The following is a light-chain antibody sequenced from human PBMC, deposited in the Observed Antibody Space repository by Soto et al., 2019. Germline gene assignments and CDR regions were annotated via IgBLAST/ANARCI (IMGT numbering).Light chain of an antibody. Sequence: DIVMTQSPLSLPVTPGESASISCRSSQTLLYRNGNNYLNWYLQKPGQSPQLLIFLASTRASGVPDRFSGSGSGTDFTLRISGVEAEDVGVYYCMQALQSPATFGRGTKVEIK. CDR2: LAS. CDR1: QTLLYRNGNNY. J-gene: IGKJ4*01. CDR3: MQALQSPAT. V-gene: IGKV2-28*01.